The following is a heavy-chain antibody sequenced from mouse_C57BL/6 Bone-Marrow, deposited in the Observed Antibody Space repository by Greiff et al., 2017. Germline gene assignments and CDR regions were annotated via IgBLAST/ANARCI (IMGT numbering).Heavy chain of an antibody. D-gene: IGHD3-2*02. CDR2: IYPRSGNT. J-gene: IGHJ3*01. CDR3: AKDSSGYVWFAY. CDR1: GYTFTSYG. Sequence: QVHVKQSGAELARPGASVKLSCKASGYTFTSYGIDWMKQRTGQGLEWIGEIYPRSGNTYYNEKFKGKATLTADKSSSTGYMELRRLTSEDSAVYFCAKDSSGYVWFAYWGQGTLVTVSA. V-gene: IGHV1-81*01.